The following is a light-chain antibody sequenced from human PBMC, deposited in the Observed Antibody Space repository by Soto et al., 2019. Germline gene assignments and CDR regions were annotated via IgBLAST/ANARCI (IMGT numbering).Light chain of an antibody. CDR1: PSISIW. CDR2: KAS. CDR3: QQYINRWT. J-gene: IGKJ1*01. Sequence: DIQMTQSPSTLSASVGDRVTITCRASPSISIWLAWYQQKPGKAPNLLIYKASSLESGVPSRFSGSGSGTEFTLTISSLQTDDFATYYCQQYINRWTFGQGTKVEIK. V-gene: IGKV1-5*03.